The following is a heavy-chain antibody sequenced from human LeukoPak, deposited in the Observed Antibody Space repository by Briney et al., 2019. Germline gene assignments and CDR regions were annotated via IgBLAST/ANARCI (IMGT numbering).Heavy chain of an antibody. CDR1: GFTFSSHA. V-gene: IGHV3-7*01. CDR3: ARDLIGYSSNWFDP. Sequence: PGGSLRLSCAASGFTFSSHAMSWVRQAPGKGLEWVANIKQDGSEKYYVDSVKGRFTISRDNAKNSLYLQMNSLRAEDTAVYYCARDLIGYSSNWFDPWGQGTLVTVSS. CDR2: IKQDGSEK. D-gene: IGHD6-13*01. J-gene: IGHJ5*02.